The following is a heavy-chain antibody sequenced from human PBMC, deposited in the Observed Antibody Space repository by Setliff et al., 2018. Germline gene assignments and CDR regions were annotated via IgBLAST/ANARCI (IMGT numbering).Heavy chain of an antibody. D-gene: IGHD5-18*01. J-gene: IGHJ6*02. Sequence: SCTVSGGSISPYFWSWIRQPPGKGLEWIGYIYHNGNTNFNPSLKTRVTMSVDTSKNQFALNLRSVTAADAAVYYCVRDRTAYSYGLDVWGQGTTVTVS. CDR2: IYHNGNT. CDR3: VRDRTAYSYGLDV. CDR1: GGSISPYF. V-gene: IGHV4-59*01.